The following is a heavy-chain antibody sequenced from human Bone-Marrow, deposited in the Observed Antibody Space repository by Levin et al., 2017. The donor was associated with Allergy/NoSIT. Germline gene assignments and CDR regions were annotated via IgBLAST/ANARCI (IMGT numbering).Heavy chain of an antibody. J-gene: IGHJ4*02. V-gene: IGHV4-59*01. D-gene: IGHD3-10*01. CDR2: LYSGAST. Sequence: SETLSLTCTVSGGSISSDYWYWIRQSPGKGLECIGYLYSGASTNYHPSLKSRVTISVDTSKRQLSLKLRSVTAADTAVYYCARGLGAMGIDSWGQGTPVTVSS. CDR1: GGSISSDY. CDR3: ARGLGAMGIDS.